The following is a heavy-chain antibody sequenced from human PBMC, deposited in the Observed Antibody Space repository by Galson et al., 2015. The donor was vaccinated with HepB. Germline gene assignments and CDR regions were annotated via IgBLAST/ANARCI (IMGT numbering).Heavy chain of an antibody. CDR1: GYSFTSNW. CDR2: IYPGDSDT. D-gene: IGHD1-26*01. Sequence: QSGAEVKKPGESLKISCEGFGYSFTSNWIGWVRQMSGKGLEWMGIIYPGDSDTRYSPSFQGQVTISTDKSINTAFLQWSSLKASDTAMYYCARPREGGADWYCDRGDRGTLVTVSS. CDR3: ARPREGGADWYCDR. V-gene: IGHV5-51*01. J-gene: IGHJ2*01.